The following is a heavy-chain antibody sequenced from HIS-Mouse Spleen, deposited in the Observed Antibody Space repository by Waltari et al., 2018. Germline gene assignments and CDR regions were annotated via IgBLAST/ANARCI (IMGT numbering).Heavy chain of an antibody. CDR1: GCSISSSSYY. D-gene: IGHD6-13*01. Sequence: QLQLQESGPGLVKPSETLSLTCTVPGCSISSSSYYWGWIRQPPGKGLGWIGSIYYSGSTYYNPSLKRRVTISVDTSKNQFSLKLSSVTAADTAVYYCAREIPYSSSWYDWYFDLWGRGTLVTVSS. CDR3: AREIPYSSSWYDWYFDL. J-gene: IGHJ2*01. CDR2: IYYSGST. V-gene: IGHV4-39*07.